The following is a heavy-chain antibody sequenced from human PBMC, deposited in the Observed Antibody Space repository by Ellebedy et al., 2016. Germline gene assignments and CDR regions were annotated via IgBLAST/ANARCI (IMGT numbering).Heavy chain of an antibody. J-gene: IGHJ4*02. V-gene: IGHV4-34*01. CDR3: ARALGYCSSTSCLRGGFDY. CDR2: INHSGST. D-gene: IGHD2-2*01. Sequence: SETLSLTCAVYGGSFSGYYWSWIRQPPGKGLEWIGEINHSGSTNYNPSLKSRVTISVDTSKNQFSLKLSSVTAADTAVYYCARALGYCSSTSCLRGGFDYWGQGTLVTVSS. CDR1: GGSFSGYY.